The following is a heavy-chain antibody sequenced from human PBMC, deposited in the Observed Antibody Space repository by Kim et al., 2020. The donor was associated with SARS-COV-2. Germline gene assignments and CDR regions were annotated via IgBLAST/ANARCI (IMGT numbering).Heavy chain of an antibody. Sequence: ASVKVSCKASGYTFTSYAMHWVRQAPGQRLEWMGWINAGNGNTKYSQKFQGRVTITRDTSASTAYMELSSLRSEDTAVYYCARDRDCGGDCPPHMDYWGQGTLVTVSS. CDR1: GYTFTSYA. V-gene: IGHV1-3*01. D-gene: IGHD2-21*02. J-gene: IGHJ4*02. CDR3: ARDRDCGGDCPPHMDY. CDR2: INAGNGNT.